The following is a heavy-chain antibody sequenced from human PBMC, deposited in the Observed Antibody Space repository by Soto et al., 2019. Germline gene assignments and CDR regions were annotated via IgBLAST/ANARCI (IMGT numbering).Heavy chain of an antibody. J-gene: IGHJ5*02. V-gene: IGHV4-4*02. CDR1: GGSISSSNW. D-gene: IGHD1-1*01. CDR3: ARDQLEGNWFDP. Sequence: SETLSLTCAVSGGSISSSNWWSWVRQPPGKGLEGSGEIYHSGSTNYNPSLKSRGTISVDKYKNKFSLKLSSVTAADTAFYYCARDQLEGNWFDPWGQGTLVTVSS. CDR2: IYHSGST.